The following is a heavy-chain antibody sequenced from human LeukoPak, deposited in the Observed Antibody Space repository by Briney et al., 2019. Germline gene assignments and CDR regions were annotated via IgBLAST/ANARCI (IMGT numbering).Heavy chain of an antibody. CDR3: ARFSSGWTPIDY. V-gene: IGHV4-59*01. D-gene: IGHD6-19*01. J-gene: IGHJ4*02. CDR1: GGSISSYY. CDR2: IYYSGST. Sequence: PSETLSLTCTVSGGSISSYYWSWIRQPPGKGLEWIGYIYYSGSTNYNPSLKSRVTISVDTSKDQFSLKLSSVTAADTAVYYCARFSSGWTPIDYWGQGTLVTVSS.